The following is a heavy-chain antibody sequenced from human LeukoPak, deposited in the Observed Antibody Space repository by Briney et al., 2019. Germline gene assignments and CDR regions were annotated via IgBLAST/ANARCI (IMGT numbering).Heavy chain of an antibody. J-gene: IGHJ4*02. CDR2: ISYGGSDK. CDR3: ARDRSTGLDY. Sequence: PGGSLRLSCAASGFTFSSYAVSWVRQAPGKGLEWVAIISYGGSDKYYAVCVKGRFIISRDNSKNTLFLQMNSLRVEDTAVYYCARDRSTGLDYWGQGTLVTVSS. D-gene: IGHD2-2*01. CDR1: GFTFSSYA. V-gene: IGHV3-30*04.